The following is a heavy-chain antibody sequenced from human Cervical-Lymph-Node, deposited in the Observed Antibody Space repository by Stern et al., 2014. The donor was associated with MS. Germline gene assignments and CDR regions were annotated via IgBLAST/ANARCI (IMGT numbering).Heavy chain of an antibody. V-gene: IGHV3-7*01. CDR1: GFTFSSYW. Sequence: EVQLVESGGGLVQPGGSLRLSCAASGFTFSSYWMNWVRQAPGQGLEWVANIKEDGSETYYVDSVKGRFTISRDNAKNSLYLQMNRLRAEDRAVYYCARGSDPGGQGTLVTVPS. CDR2: IKEDGSET. J-gene: IGHJ5*02. CDR3: ARGSDP.